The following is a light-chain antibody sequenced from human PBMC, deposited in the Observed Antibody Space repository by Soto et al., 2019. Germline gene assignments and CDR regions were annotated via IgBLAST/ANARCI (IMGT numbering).Light chain of an antibody. Sequence: EIVMTQSPATLSVSPGERATLYCMARQSVSSNLAWYKQKPGQAPRLLIYGPSTRATGIPARFSGSGSGTEFTLTISSLQSEDFAVYYCPQYNNWPPNPFGQGTKLESK. CDR1: QSVSSN. V-gene: IGKV3-15*01. CDR2: GPS. J-gene: IGKJ2*01. CDR3: PQYNNWPPNP.